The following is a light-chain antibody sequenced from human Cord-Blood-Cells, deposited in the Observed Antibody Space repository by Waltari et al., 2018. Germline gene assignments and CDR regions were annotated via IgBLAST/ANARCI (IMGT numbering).Light chain of an antibody. Sequence: QSALTQPASVSGSPGQSITISCTGTSSDVGGYNYDSWYQQHPGKAPKLMIYDVSKRPSVVSNRFSGSKSGNTASLTISGLQAEDEADYYCSSYTSSSTWVFGGGTKLTVL. J-gene: IGLJ3*02. CDR2: DVS. V-gene: IGLV2-14*01. CDR1: SSDVGGYNY. CDR3: SSYTSSSTWV.